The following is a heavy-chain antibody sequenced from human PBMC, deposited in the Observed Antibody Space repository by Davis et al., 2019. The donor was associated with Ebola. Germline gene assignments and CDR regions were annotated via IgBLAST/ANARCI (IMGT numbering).Heavy chain of an antibody. D-gene: IGHD1-14*01. V-gene: IGHV4-30-2*01. J-gene: IGHJ4*02. CDR3: ARTPRWGRKFDY. CDR2: IYHSGST. CDR1: GGSISSGGYS. Sequence: MPSETLSLTCAVSGGSISSGGYSWSWIRQPPGKGLEWIGYIYHSGSTYYNPSLKSRVTISVDRSKNQFSLKLSSVTAADTAVYYCARTPRWGRKFDYWGQGTLVTVSS.